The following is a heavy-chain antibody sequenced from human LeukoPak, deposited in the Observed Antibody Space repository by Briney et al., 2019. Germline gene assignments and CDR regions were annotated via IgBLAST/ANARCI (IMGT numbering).Heavy chain of an antibody. V-gene: IGHV3-7*01. Sequence: GGSLRLSCAASGFTFSNYWMSWVRQAPGKGLEWVANIKQEGSEKYYVDSVKGRFTISRDNSKNTLYLQMNSLRAEDTAVYYCAKDRDIVLMVYAIPGYWGQGTLVTVSS. J-gene: IGHJ4*02. CDR1: GFTFSNYW. CDR2: IKQEGSEK. D-gene: IGHD2-8*01. CDR3: AKDRDIVLMVYAIPGY.